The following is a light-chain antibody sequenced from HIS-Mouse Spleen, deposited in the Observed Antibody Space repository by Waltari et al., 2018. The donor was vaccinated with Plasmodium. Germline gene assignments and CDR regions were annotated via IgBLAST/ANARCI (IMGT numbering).Light chain of an antibody. CDR3: QQYYSYLLT. CDR1: QGLSSD. CDR2: AAS. V-gene: IGKV1-8*01. J-gene: IGKJ4*01. Sequence: AIRMTQSPSSFSASTGDRVTITCRASQGLSSDLDWYQQKPGKAPKFLIYAASTLQSGVPSRFSGSGSGTDFTLTISCLQSEDFATYYCQQYYSYLLTFGGGTKVEIK.